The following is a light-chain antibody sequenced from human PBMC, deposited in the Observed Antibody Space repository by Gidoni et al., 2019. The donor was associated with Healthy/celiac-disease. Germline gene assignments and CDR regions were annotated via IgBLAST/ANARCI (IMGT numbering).Light chain of an antibody. V-gene: IGLV2-14*01. Sequence: QSALTQPASVSGSPGQSITISCTGTSSDVGGYNYVSWYHQHPGKAPKLMIYEVGNRPSGVSTRFSGSKSGNTASLTISGLQAEDEADYYCSSYTSSSTVYVFGTGTKVTVL. J-gene: IGLJ1*01. CDR3: SSYTSSSTVYV. CDR1: SSDVGGYNY. CDR2: EVG.